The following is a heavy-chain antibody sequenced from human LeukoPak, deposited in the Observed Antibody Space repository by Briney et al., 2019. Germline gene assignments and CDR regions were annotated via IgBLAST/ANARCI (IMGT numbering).Heavy chain of an antibody. CDR2: ITGSSSYI. CDR3: ARLVSLRDSSGYYYNDY. V-gene: IGHV3-21*01. Sequence: EGSLRLSCAASGFTFSSYAMHWVRQAPGKGLEWVSSITGSSSYIYYADSVKGRFTISRDNAKSSLYLQMNSLRAEDTAVYYCARLVSLRDSSGYYYNDYWGQGTLVTVSS. CDR1: GFTFSSYA. J-gene: IGHJ4*02. D-gene: IGHD3-22*01.